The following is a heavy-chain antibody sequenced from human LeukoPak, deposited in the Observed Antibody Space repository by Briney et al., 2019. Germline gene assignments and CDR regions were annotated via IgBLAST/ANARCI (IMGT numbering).Heavy chain of an antibody. J-gene: IGHJ5*02. D-gene: IGHD2-21*02. CDR1: GYTFTSYA. V-gene: IGHV7-4-1*02. CDR2: INTNTGNP. Sequence: GASVKVSCKASGYTFTSYAMNWVRQAPGQGLEWMGWINTNTGNPTYAQGFTGRFVFSLDTSVSTAYLQISSLKAEDTAVYYCAREGNIVVATARNWFDPWGQGTLVTVSS. CDR3: AREGNIVVATARNWFDP.